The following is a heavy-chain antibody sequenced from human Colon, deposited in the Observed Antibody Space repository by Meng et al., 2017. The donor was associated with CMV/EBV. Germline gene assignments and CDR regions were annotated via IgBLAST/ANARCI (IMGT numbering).Heavy chain of an antibody. D-gene: IGHD2-2*02. CDR3: ARVREGPCCTSSNCYSGIDY. J-gene: IGHJ4*02. V-gene: IGHV3-74*01. CDR1: GFTFSSYW. CDR2: INTDDSST. Sequence: GGSLRLSCAASGFTFSSYWMHWVRQAPGKGLVWVSHINTDDSSTNYADSVKGRFTISRDNAKNTLFLEMNSLTADDTAVYYCARVREGPCCTSSNCYSGIDYWGQGTLVTVSS.